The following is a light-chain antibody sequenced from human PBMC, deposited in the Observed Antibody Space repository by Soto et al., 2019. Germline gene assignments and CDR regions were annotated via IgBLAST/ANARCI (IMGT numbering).Light chain of an antibody. CDR3: QQYGSSPEYT. J-gene: IGKJ2*01. CDR2: GAS. Sequence: EIVLTQSPGTLSLSLGERATLSCRASQSVSRSYLAWYQQKPGQAPRLLIYGASSRATGIPDRFSGSGSGTDFTLTISRLEPEDFAVYYCQQYGSSPEYTFGQGTKLEIK. CDR1: QSVSRSY. V-gene: IGKV3-20*01.